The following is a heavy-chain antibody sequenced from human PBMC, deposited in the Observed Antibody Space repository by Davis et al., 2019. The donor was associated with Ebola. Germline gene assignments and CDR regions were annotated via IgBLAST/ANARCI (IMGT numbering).Heavy chain of an antibody. Sequence: SETLSLTCAVYGGSFSGYYWSWIRQPPGKGLEWIGEINHSGYTNYNPSLKSRVTLTVDTSKNQFSLHLNSVTAADTAVYYCARGDVYGGNPADHWGQGTLVTVSS. J-gene: IGHJ4*02. CDR3: ARGDVYGGNPADH. CDR1: GGSFSGYY. CDR2: INHSGYT. V-gene: IGHV4-34*01. D-gene: IGHD4-23*01.